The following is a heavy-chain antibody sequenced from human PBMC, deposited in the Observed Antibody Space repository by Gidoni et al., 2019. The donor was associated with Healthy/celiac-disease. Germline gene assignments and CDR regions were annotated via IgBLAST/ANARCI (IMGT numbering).Heavy chain of an antibody. D-gene: IGHD1-7*01. CDR1: GFTFSSYG. J-gene: IGHJ5*02. CDR2: IWYDGSNK. CDR3: ARDNWNYPNWFDP. Sequence: QVQLVESGGGVVQPGRSLRLSCAASGFTFSSYGMHWVRQAPGKGLEWVAVIWYDGSNKYYADSVKGRFTISRDNSKNTLYLQMNSLRAEDTAVYYCARDNWNYPNWFDPWGQGTLVTVSS. V-gene: IGHV3-33*01.